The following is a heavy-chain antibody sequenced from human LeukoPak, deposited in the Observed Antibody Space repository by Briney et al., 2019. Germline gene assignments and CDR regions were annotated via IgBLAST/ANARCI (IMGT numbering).Heavy chain of an antibody. CDR2: LSTVSDDT. Sequence: ASVKVSCKVFGYTFTSHDINWVRQAPGQGLEWMGWLSTVSDDTGYAQKFQGRVSMTRDNSIDTAYMELRGLKSDDTAVYYCARGGAAAETSGFDHWGRGTLVIVSA. CDR3: ARGGAAAETSGFDH. CDR1: GYTFTSHD. V-gene: IGHV1-8*01. D-gene: IGHD6-13*01. J-gene: IGHJ4*02.